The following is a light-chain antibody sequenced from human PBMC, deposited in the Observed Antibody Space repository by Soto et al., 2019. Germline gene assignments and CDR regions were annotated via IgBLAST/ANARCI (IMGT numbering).Light chain of an antibody. J-gene: IGLJ1*01. CDR2: DVT. CDR1: TTDICVSRS. CDR3: CSYEGRFF. V-gene: IGLV2-11*01. Sequence: QSALTQPRSVSGSPGQSINISITRTTTDICVSRSVSWYQQHPGKAPKLIISDVTKRPSGVPYRFSGSKSGNTASLTISGLQADDEADYYCCSYEGRFFLGTGTKVNVL.